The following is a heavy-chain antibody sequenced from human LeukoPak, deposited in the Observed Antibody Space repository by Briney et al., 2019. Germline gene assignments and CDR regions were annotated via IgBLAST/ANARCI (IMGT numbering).Heavy chain of an antibody. CDR3: ARGTSIEGFDY. CDR1: GFTFSSYW. V-gene: IGHV3-74*01. J-gene: IGHJ4*02. D-gene: IGHD2-2*01. CDR2: INSDGSST. Sequence: RSLRLSCAASGFTFSSYWMYWVRQAPGKGLVWVSRINSDGSSTTYADSVKGRFTISRDNAKNTLYLQMNSLRAEDTAVYYCARGTSIEGFDYWGQGTLVTVSS.